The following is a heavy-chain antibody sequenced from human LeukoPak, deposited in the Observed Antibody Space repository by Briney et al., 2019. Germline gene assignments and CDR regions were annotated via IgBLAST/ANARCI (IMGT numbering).Heavy chain of an antibody. CDR1: GYTFTGYY. Sequence: ASVKVSCKASGYTFTGYYMHWVRQAPGQGLEWMGWINPNSGGTNYAQKFQGRVTMTRDTSISTAYMELSRLRSDDTAVYYCARSTMVRGVMPFDYWGQGTLVTVSS. CDR2: INPNSGGT. D-gene: IGHD3-10*01. CDR3: ARSTMVRGVMPFDY. V-gene: IGHV1-2*02. J-gene: IGHJ4*02.